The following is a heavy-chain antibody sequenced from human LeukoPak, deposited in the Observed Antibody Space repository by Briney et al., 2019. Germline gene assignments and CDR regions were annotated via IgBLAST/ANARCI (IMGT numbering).Heavy chain of an antibody. V-gene: IGHV3-49*03. D-gene: IGHD3-10*01. CDR1: GFTFGDYV. CDR2: IRSKACGWTT. Sequence: GGSLRLSCTASGFTFGDYVMSWFRQAPGKGLEWVGFIRSKACGWTTEYAGSVKGRFSISRDDSKSIVYVQMNSLTTEDTVVYYCTSQKDYYGSGSYWTFDPWGQGTLVTVSS. J-gene: IGHJ5*02. CDR3: TSQKDYYGSGSYWTFDP.